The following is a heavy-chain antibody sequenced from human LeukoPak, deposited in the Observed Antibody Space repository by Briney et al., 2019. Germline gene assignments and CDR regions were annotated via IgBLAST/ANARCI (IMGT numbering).Heavy chain of an antibody. V-gene: IGHV3-21*01. CDR3: ARDRGSSWYSY. CDR1: GFTFSDAW. CDR2: ISSSSSYI. Sequence: GGSLRLSCATSGFTFSDAWMTWVRQAPGKGLEWVSSISSSSSYIYYADSVKGRFTISRDNAKNSLYLQMNSLRAEDTAVYYCARDRGSSWYSYWGQGTLVTVSS. J-gene: IGHJ4*02. D-gene: IGHD6-13*01.